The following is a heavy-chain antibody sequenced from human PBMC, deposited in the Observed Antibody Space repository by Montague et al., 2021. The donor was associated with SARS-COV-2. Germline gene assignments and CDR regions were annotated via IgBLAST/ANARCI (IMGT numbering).Heavy chain of an antibody. CDR2: IYYSGST. J-gene: IGHJ4*02. CDR3: ARQSGRLWGIAVAGAFDY. CDR1: GGSISSYY. D-gene: IGHD6-19*01. Sequence: SETLSLTCTVSGGSISSYYWSWIRQPPGKGLEWIGYIYYSGSTNYNPSLKSGVTISVDTSKNQFSLKLSSVTAADTAVYYCARQSGRLWGIAVAGAFDYWGREPWSPSPQ. V-gene: IGHV4-59*08.